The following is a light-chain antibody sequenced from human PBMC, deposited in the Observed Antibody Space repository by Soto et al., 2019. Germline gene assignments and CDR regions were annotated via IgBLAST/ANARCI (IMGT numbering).Light chain of an antibody. CDR2: KAS. J-gene: IGKJ5*01. CDR3: QQRSNWPPIT. Sequence: DIQMTQSPSTLSGSVGDRVTITCRASQTISSWLAWYKQKPGKAPKLLIYKASTLKSGVPSRFSGSGSGTDFTLTISSLEPEDFAVYYCQQRSNWPPITFGQGTRLEIK. V-gene: IGKV1-5*03. CDR1: QTISSW.